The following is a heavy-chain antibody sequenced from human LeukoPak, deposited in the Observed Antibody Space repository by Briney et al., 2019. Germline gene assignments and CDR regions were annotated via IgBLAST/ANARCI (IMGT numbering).Heavy chain of an antibody. J-gene: IGHJ4*02. CDR2: IYSSGST. D-gene: IGHD4-17*01. V-gene: IGHV4-61*02. CDR3: ARHDYGDYRLFDC. Sequence: KPSETLSLTCTVSGVSITSDYYYWSCIRQPAGKGLEWIGRIYSSGSTNYNPSLKSRVTISVDTSKNQFSLKLSSVTAADTAVYYCARHDYGDYRLFDCWGQGTLVTVSS. CDR1: GVSITSDYYY.